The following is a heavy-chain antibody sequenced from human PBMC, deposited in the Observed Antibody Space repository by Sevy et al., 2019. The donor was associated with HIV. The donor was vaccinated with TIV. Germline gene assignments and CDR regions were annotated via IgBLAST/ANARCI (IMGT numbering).Heavy chain of an antibody. J-gene: IGHJ4*02. Sequence: GGSLRLSCAASGIAFSTYAMFWVRQAPGKGLEWVSSISASGYSTYYVDSGKGRLTLSRDNSRNTLDVQMNSLRADDTAVYYCAKDFSDVYYYDSSATVDYWGQGTLVTVSS. D-gene: IGHD3-22*01. CDR1: GIAFSTYA. CDR2: ISASGYST. V-gene: IGHV3-23*01. CDR3: AKDFSDVYYYDSSATVDY.